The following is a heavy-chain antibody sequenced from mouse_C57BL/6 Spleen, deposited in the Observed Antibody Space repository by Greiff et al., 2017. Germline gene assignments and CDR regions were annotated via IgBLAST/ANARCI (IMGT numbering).Heavy chain of an antibody. J-gene: IGHJ4*01. Sequence: QVQLKQPGAELVRPGTSVKLSCKASGYTFTSYWMHWVKQRPGQGLEWIGVIDPSDSYTNYNQKFKGKATLTVDTASSTAYMQLSSLTSEDSAVYYCARGGLDSNYEGDYYAMGCWGQRTSVTVSS. CDR1: GYTFTSYW. CDR3: ARGGLDSNYEGDYYAMGC. CDR2: IDPSDSYT. D-gene: IGHD2-5*01. V-gene: IGHV1-59*01.